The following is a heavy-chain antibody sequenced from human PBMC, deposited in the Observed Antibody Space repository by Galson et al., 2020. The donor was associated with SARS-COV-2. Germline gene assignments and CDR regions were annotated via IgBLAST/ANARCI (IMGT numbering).Heavy chain of an antibody. CDR2: ISGSGGST. CDR3: AKSGYDYGSGSYYFDY. Sequence: GESLKISCAASGFTFSSYAMSWVRQAPGKGLEWVSAISGSGGSTYYADSVKGRFTISRDNSKNTLYLQMNSLRAEDTAVYYCAKSGYDYGSGSYYFDYWGQGTLVTVSS. V-gene: IGHV3-23*01. D-gene: IGHD3-10*01. CDR1: GFTFSSYA. J-gene: IGHJ4*02.